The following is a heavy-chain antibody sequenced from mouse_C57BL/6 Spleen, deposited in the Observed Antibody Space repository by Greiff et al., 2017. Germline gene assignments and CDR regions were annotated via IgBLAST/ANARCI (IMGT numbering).Heavy chain of an antibody. Sequence: EVKLQESGGGLVKPGGSLKLSCAASGFTFSSYAMSWVRQTPEKRLEWVATISDGGSSTYYPDNVKGRFTISRDNAKNNLYLQMSHLKSEDTAMYYCAREDGNPAWFAYWGQGTLVTVSA. CDR1: GFTFSSYA. V-gene: IGHV5-4*01. CDR3: AREDGNPAWFAY. D-gene: IGHD2-1*01. CDR2: ISDGGSST. J-gene: IGHJ3*01.